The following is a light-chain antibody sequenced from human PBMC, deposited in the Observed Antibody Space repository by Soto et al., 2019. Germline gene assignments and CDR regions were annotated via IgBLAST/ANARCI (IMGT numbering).Light chain of an antibody. J-gene: IGKJ2*01. CDR1: QSVSSN. CDR3: QQYNKWPPYT. CDR2: GAS. Sequence: EIVMTQSPATLSVSPGERAILSCRVSQSVSSNLAWYQQKPGQAPRLLIYGASTRATGIPARFSGSGSGTEFTLTISSLQSEDFAVYYCQQYNKWPPYTFGQGTKLEIK. V-gene: IGKV3-15*01.